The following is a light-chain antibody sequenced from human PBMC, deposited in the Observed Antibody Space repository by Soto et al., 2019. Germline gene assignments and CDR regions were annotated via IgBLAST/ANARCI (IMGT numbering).Light chain of an antibody. J-gene: IGKJ4*01. V-gene: IGKV3-20*01. CDR2: GAS. Sequence: EVVMTQSPATVPVSLGGRVTLSCRASQYVSSTYLAWYQQKPGQSPRLLIYGASSRATGIPDRFSGSGSGADFTLTISRLEPEDFAMYYCQQYGSSPLTFGGGTKVDIK. CDR1: QYVSSTY. CDR3: QQYGSSPLT.